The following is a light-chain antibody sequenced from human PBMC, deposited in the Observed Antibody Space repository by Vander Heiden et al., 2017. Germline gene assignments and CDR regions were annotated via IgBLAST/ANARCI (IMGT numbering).Light chain of an antibody. V-gene: IGKV3-20*01. CDR3: QRYHSSPPMYT. CDR1: QSVRSDY. J-gene: IGKJ2*01. CDR2: ATS. Sequence: EIVLTPSPVTLSLSPGERATFSCRASQSVRSDYLAWYQQKPGQPPRLLIYATSSRASGIPDRFSGSGSGTDFTLTISRLEPEDLAVYYCQRYHSSPPMYTFGQGTKLEIK.